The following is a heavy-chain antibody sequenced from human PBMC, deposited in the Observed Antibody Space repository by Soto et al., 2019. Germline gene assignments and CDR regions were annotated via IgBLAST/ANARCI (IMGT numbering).Heavy chain of an antibody. J-gene: IGHJ5*02. V-gene: IGHV1-8*01. D-gene: IGHD3-3*01. CDR1: GYTFTSYD. CDR3: AIQKAMYYDFWSGYHRTRWFDP. CDR2: MNPNSGNT. Sequence: ASVKVSCKASGYTFTSYDINWVLQATGQGLEWMGWMNPNSGNTGYAQKFQGRVTMTRNTSISTAYMELSSLRSEDTAVYYCAIQKAMYYDFWSGYHRTRWFDPWGQGTLVTVSS.